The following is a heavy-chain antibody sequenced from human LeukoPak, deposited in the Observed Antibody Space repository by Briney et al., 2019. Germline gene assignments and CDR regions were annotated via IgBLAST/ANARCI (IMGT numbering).Heavy chain of an antibody. J-gene: IGHJ4*02. Sequence: PGGSLRLSCAASGFTFRNYAMHWVRQSPGKGLEWVASLSDSGAEVFYSAAVKGRFTVSRDNSKKMLYLQMSSLRAEDTAVYYCARDFFRGSHYWRLDYWGQGTLVTVSS. V-gene: IGHV3-30-3*01. D-gene: IGHD1-26*01. CDR1: GFTFRNYA. CDR3: ARDFFRGSHYWRLDY. CDR2: LSDSGAEV.